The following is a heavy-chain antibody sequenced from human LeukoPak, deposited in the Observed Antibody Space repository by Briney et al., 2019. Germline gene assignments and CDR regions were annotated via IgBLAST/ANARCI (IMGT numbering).Heavy chain of an antibody. J-gene: IGHJ4*02. D-gene: IGHD3-10*01. Sequence: SETLSLTCTVSGGSITSGDYYWTWTRQYPGKGLEWIGYIFYSGTTFYNPSLRSRLTFSLDTSKNQFSLKLTSVTAADTALYYCTKTRSLWFGEFEGYWGQGTLVSVSS. CDR3: TKTRSLWFGEFEGY. CDR1: GGSITSGDYY. CDR2: IFYSGTT. V-gene: IGHV4-31*03.